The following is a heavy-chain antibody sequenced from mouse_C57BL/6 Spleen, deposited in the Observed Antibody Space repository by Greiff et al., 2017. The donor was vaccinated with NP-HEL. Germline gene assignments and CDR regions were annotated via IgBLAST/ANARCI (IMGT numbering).Heavy chain of an antibody. CDR1: GYTFTSYW. J-gene: IGHJ1*03. CDR2: IDPSDSET. D-gene: IGHD2-4*01. CDR3: ATPYDYDEDWYFDV. V-gene: IGHV1-52*01. Sequence: QVQLQQPGAELVRPGSSVKLSCKASGYTFTSYWMHWVKQRPIQGLEWIGNIDPSDSETHYNQKFKDKATLTVDKSSSTAYMQLSSLTSEDSAVYYCATPYDYDEDWYFDVWGTGTTVTVSS.